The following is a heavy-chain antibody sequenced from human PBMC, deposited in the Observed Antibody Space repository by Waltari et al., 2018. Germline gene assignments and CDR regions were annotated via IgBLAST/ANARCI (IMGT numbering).Heavy chain of an antibody. Sequence: EVQLVESGGGLVQPGGSLRLSCAASGFTFSSYAMSWVRQAPGKGLEWVSAISGSGGSTDYADSVKGRFTISRDNSKNTLYLQMNSLRAEDTAVDYCAKGLAALDYYMDVWGKGTTVTVSS. J-gene: IGHJ6*03. CDR1: GFTFSSYA. CDR2: ISGSGGST. CDR3: AKGLAALDYYMDV. D-gene: IGHD6-13*01. V-gene: IGHV3-23*04.